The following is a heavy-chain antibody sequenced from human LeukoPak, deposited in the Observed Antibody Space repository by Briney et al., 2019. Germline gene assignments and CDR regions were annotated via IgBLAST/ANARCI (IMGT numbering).Heavy chain of an antibody. Sequence: GRSLRLSCAASGFTFSSYAMHWVRQAPGKGLEWVAVISYDGSNKYYADSVKGRFTISRDNSKNTLYLQMNSLRAEDTAVYYCARDGHVRWVTTCGGAWGQGTLVTVSS. V-gene: IGHV3-30-3*01. CDR1: GFTFSSYA. D-gene: IGHD3-16*01. CDR2: ISYDGSNK. CDR3: ARDGHVRWVTTCGGA. J-gene: IGHJ4*02.